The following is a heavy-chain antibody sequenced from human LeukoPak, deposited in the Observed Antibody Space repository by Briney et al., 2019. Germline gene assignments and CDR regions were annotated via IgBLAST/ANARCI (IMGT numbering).Heavy chain of an antibody. V-gene: IGHV3-23*01. Sequence: GGSLRLSCVASGFTFDNYAMTWVRQAPGKGLEWVSAIRISDGYTYYADSVQGRFIISRDISQNTVSLHMNTLTGDDAALYYCARVAGSYSIRPFDFWGQGTVVIVSS. CDR3: ARVAGSYSIRPFDF. CDR2: IRISDGYT. D-gene: IGHD1-26*01. J-gene: IGHJ4*02. CDR1: GFTFDNYA.